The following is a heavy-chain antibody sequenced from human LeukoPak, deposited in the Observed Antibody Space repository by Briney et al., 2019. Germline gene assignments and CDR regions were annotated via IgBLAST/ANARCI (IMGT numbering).Heavy chain of an antibody. CDR1: GFTFSSYS. D-gene: IGHD6-19*01. J-gene: IGHJ6*03. V-gene: IGHV3-48*01. Sequence: GSLRLSCAASGFTFSSYSMNWVRQAPGKGLEWVSYISSSSSTIYYADSVKGRFTISRDNAKNSLYLQMNSLRAEDTAVYYCAKTIAVAGRRYYYYYYMDVWGKGTTVTVSS. CDR2: ISSSSSTI. CDR3: AKTIAVAGRRYYYYYYMDV.